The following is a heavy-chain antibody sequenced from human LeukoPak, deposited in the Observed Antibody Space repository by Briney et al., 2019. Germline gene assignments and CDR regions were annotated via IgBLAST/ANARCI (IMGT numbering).Heavy chain of an antibody. CDR2: ISAGGRT. J-gene: IGHJ3*01. D-gene: IGHD1-14*01. CDR1: GFSFSSYA. CDR3: AKGKVNHDGAFDF. V-gene: IGHV3-23*01. Sequence: GGSLRLSCVVSGFSFSSYAMSWVRQAPGKGLEWVSSISAGGRTYYADSAKGRFTISRDDSKETVFLQMNSLRAEDTALYYCAKGKVNHDGAFDFWGQGTTVTVSS.